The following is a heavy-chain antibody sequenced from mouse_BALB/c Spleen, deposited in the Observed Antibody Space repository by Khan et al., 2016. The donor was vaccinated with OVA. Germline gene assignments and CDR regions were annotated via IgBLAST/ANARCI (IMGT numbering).Heavy chain of an antibody. J-gene: IGHJ2*01. CDR1: GYTFTNNG. CDR3: ARSMPHYYGSRYFDY. CDR2: INTYTGEP. D-gene: IGHD1-1*01. V-gene: IGHV9-3-1*01. Sequence: QIQLVQSGPELKKPGETIKISCQASGYTFTNNGVDWVKQAPGKGLKWMGWINTYTGEPTYADDFKGRFAFSLEISASTAYLQFNNLKNEDTATYFCARSMPHYYGSRYFDYWGKGTTLTVSS.